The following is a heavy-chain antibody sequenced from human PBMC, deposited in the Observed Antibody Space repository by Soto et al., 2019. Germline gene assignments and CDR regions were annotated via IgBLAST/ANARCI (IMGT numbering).Heavy chain of an antibody. D-gene: IGHD1-26*01. CDR2: ISDSGGST. Sequence: EVQLLESGGGLVQPGGSLRLSCAASGFTFSSYAMSWVRQAPGKGLGWVSAISDSGGSTYYADSVRGRFSISRDNSKNTLHLQMNSLRAEDTALYYCAKAGPNSQGRNYFDYWGQGTLVTVSS. CDR3: AKAGPNSQGRNYFDY. V-gene: IGHV3-23*01. J-gene: IGHJ4*02. CDR1: GFTFSSYA.